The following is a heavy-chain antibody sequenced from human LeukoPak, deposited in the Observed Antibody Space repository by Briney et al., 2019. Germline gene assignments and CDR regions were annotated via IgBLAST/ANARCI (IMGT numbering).Heavy chain of an antibody. CDR1: GFTFSSYE. Sequence: GGSLRLSCAASGFTFSSYEMNWVRQAPGKGLEWVSYISSSGNSIYYADSVKGRFTISRDNAKNSLYLRMNSLRAEDTAVYYCATTWMVDVWGKGTTVTVSS. CDR3: ATTWMVDV. CDR2: ISSSGNSI. J-gene: IGHJ6*04. V-gene: IGHV3-48*03. D-gene: IGHD5-12*01.